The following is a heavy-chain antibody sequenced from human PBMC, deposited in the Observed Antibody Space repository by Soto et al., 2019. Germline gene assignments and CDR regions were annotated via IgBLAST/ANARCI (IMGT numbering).Heavy chain of an antibody. Sequence: GGSLRLSCAASGFTFSSYGMHWVRQAPGKGLEWVAVISYDGSNKYYADSVKGRFTISRDNSKNTLYLQMNSLRAEDTAVYYCAKDLIGEYISWGQGTLVTVSS. CDR1: GFTFSSYG. J-gene: IGHJ4*02. CDR2: ISYDGSNK. CDR3: AKDLIGEYIS. V-gene: IGHV3-30*18. D-gene: IGHD3-10*01.